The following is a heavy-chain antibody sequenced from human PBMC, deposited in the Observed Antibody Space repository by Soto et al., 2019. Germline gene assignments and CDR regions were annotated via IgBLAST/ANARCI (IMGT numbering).Heavy chain of an antibody. D-gene: IGHD2-2*01. CDR2: LSGSGATT. CDR1: GFAFSSYA. J-gene: IGHJ6*02. V-gene: IGHV3-23*01. Sequence: GGSLRLSCAASGFAFSSYAMTWVRQAPGKGLEWVSALSGSGATTYYADSVKGRFTISRDNSKNTLSLEMNSLRAEDTAVYYCAKPPESSSTFYYYGLDIWGQGTTVTVSS. CDR3: AKPPESSSTFYYYGLDI.